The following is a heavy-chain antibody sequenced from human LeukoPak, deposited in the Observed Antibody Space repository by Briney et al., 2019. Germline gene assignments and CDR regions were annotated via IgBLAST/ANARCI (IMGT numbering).Heavy chain of an antibody. D-gene: IGHD4/OR15-4a*01. CDR3: ARDDYGDAFDI. CDR1: GGSISSYY. CDR2: IYYSGST. Sequence: SETLCLTCAVSGGSISSYYWSWIRQPPGKGLEWIGYIYYSGSTNYNPSLKSRVTISVDTSKNQFSLKLRSVTAADTAVYYCARDDYGDAFDIWGQGTMVTVSS. V-gene: IGHV4-59*01. J-gene: IGHJ3*02.